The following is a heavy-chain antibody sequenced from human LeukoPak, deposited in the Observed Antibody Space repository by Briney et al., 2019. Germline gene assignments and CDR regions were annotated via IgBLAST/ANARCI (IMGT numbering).Heavy chain of an antibody. CDR3: ARVNTAMVAYYFDY. CDR2: IYDSVNT. J-gene: IGHJ4*02. Sequence: SETLSLTCTVSGGSISSYYWSWIRQSPGKGLEWIGYIYDSVNTNYNPSLESRVTISVDTSKKQFSLKLSSVTAADTAVYYCARVNTAMVAYYFDYWGQGTLVTVSS. D-gene: IGHD5-18*01. CDR1: GGSISSYY. V-gene: IGHV4-59*01.